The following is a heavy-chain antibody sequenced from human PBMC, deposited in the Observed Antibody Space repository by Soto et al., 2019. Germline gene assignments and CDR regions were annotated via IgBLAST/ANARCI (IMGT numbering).Heavy chain of an antibody. CDR3: ARVLGSGSYSQGRDDAFDL. CDR1: GGSISSGGYS. D-gene: IGHD3-10*02. J-gene: IGHJ3*01. V-gene: IGHV4-30-2*01. Sequence: QLQLQESGSGLVKPSQTLSLTCAVSGGSISSGGYSWSWIRQPPGKGLEWIGYIYHSGSTYYNPSLKSRVTISVDRSKNQFSLKLSSVTAADTAVYYCARVLGSGSYSQGRDDAFDLWGQGTMVTVSS. CDR2: IYHSGST.